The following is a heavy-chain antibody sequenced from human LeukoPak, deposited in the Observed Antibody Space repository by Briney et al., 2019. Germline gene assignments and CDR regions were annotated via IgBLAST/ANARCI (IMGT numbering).Heavy chain of an antibody. CDR3: ARDSSPGYWYYYDSSGYYFDY. J-gene: IGHJ4*02. V-gene: IGHV3-21*01. CDR2: ISSSSSYI. Sequence: GGSLRLSCAASGFTFSSYSMNWVRQAPGKGLDWVSSISSSSSYIYYADSVKGRFTISRDNAKNSLYLQMNSLRAEDTAVYYCARDSSPGYWYYYDSSGYYFDYWGQGTLVTVSS. D-gene: IGHD3-22*01. CDR1: GFTFSSYS.